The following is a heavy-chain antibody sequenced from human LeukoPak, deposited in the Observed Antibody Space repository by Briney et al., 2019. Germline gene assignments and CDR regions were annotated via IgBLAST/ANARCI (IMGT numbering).Heavy chain of an antibody. CDR1: GGTFSSYT. J-gene: IGHJ4*02. CDR3: ARDRLDYGDYVEVDY. D-gene: IGHD4-17*01. Sequence: SVKVSCKASGGTFSSYTISWVRQAPGQGLEWMGRIIPILGIANYAQKLHGRVTITADKSTSTAYMELSSLRSEDTAVYYCARDRLDYGDYVEVDYWGQGTLVTVSS. V-gene: IGHV1-69*04. CDR2: IIPILGIA.